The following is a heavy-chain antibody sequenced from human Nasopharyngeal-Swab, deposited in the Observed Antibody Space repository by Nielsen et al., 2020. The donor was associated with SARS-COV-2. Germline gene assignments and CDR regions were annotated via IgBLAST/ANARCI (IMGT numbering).Heavy chain of an antibody. D-gene: IGHD3-10*01. CDR3: AKDTGHYYGSGLHDAFDI. CDR1: GFTFDDYA. Sequence: GGSLRLSCAASGFTFDDYAMHWVRQAPGKGLEWVSGISWNSGSIGYADFVKGRFTISRDNAKNSLYLQMNSLRAEDTALYYCAKDTGHYYGSGLHDAFDIWGQGTMVTVSS. J-gene: IGHJ3*02. CDR2: ISWNSGSI. V-gene: IGHV3-9*01.